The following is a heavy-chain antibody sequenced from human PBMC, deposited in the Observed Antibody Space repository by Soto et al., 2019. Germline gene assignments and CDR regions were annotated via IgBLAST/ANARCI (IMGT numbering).Heavy chain of an antibody. CDR2: VSIGGST. Sequence: PGGSLRVSCAASVFTFSSYAMCWVRQGPGKGLEWVAVVSIGGSTHYADSVRGRFTISRDNSKNTLSLQMNSLTAEDTAVYFCAKRRGAGGHFDYWGQGALVTVSS. J-gene: IGHJ4*02. CDR3: AKRRGAGGHFDY. V-gene: IGHV3-23*01. CDR1: VFTFSSYA. D-gene: IGHD2-15*01.